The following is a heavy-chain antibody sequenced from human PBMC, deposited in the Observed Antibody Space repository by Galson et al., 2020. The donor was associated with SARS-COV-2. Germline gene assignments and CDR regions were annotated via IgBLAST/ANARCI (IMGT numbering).Heavy chain of an antibody. J-gene: IGHJ3*02. V-gene: IGHV4-59*01. D-gene: IGHD6-19*01. Sequence: SETLSLTCTVSGGSINRYYWSWIRQPPGKGLEWIAHIYHTGSTTYNPSLKNRVTISVDTSNNQFSLRLPSVTAADTAVYYCARTYSSDWYTAIDIWGQGTMVTVSS. CDR3: ARTYSSDWYTAIDI. CDR2: IYHTGST. CDR1: GGSINRYY.